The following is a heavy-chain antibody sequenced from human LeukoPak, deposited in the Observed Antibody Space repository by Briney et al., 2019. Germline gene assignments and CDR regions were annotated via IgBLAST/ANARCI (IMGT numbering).Heavy chain of an antibody. J-gene: IGHJ4*02. D-gene: IGHD4-23*01. V-gene: IGHV3-74*01. CDR3: ARDVGSGGD. CDR2: ISTDGSST. CDR1: GFIFSSYW. Sequence: GGSLRLSCVGSGFIFSSYWIHWVRQAPGRGLVWVSRISTDGSSTNYADSVQGRFTISRDNAKHTVYLQMNSLRVEDTAVYYCARDVGSGGDWGPGTLVTVSS.